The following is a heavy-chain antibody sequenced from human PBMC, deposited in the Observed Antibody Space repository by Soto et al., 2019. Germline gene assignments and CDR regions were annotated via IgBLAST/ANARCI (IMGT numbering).Heavy chain of an antibody. Sequence: SETLSLTCAVYGGSFSGCYWSWIRQPPGKGLEWIGEINHSGSTNYNPSLKSRVTISVDTSKNQFSLKLSSVTAADTAVYYCARGGVLRYFDWLLGGGAFDIWGQGTMVTVSS. V-gene: IGHV4-34*01. D-gene: IGHD3-9*01. CDR3: ARGGVLRYFDWLLGGGAFDI. J-gene: IGHJ3*02. CDR2: INHSGST. CDR1: GGSFSGCY.